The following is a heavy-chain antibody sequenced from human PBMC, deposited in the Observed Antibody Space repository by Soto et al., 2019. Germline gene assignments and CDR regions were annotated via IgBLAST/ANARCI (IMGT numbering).Heavy chain of an antibody. D-gene: IGHD2-21*01. Sequence: VESLKIAFKVSGYSLAGYLVSCVLQMPGKGLEWMGRIDPSDSYTNYSPFFQGHVSISTDKSITTAYLQWSSLKPSDTDMYYCERGSIATRRHCFDPRGQGPLV. CDR2: IDPSDSYT. CDR3: ERGSIATRRHCFDP. V-gene: IGHV5-10-1*01. J-gene: IGHJ5*02. CDR1: GYSLAGYL.